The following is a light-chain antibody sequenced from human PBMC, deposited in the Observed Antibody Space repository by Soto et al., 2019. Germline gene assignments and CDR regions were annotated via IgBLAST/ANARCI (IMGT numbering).Light chain of an antibody. V-gene: IGLV2-14*01. CDR2: EVS. J-gene: IGLJ1*01. CDR3: TSYTRDTALV. Sequence: QSVLTPPASVSGSPGQSITISCTGTSSDVGGYNYVSWYQQHPGKAPKLMIYEVSNRPSGVSNRFSGSKSGSTASLTISGLQAEDEADYHCTSYTRDTALVFGTGTKGTVL. CDR1: SSDVGGYNY.